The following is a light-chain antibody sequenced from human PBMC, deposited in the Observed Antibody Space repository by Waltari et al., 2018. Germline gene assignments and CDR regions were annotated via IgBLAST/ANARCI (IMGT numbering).Light chain of an antibody. CDR2: DAS. CDR3: QQRSTWPLIT. J-gene: IGKJ5*01. V-gene: IGKV3-11*01. Sequence: LVLTQSPATLSLSPGERATLSCRASQSVSSSLAWYQQKPGQAPRLLIYDASNRATGIPARFSGSRSGTDFTLTINSLEPEDFAVYYCQQRSTWPLITFGQGTRLEIK. CDR1: QSVSSS.